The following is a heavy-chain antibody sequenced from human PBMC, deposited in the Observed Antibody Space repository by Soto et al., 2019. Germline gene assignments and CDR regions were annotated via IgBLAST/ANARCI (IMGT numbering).Heavy chain of an antibody. CDR1: GFTFSDYY. CDR2: ISSSGTTI. V-gene: IGHV3-11*01. D-gene: IGHD5-18*01. J-gene: IGHJ6*02. CDR3: ASERVGTRMVTYHYCGGGAV. Sequence: QVQLVESGGGLVKPGGSLRLSCVASGFTFSDYYMSWIRQAPGKGLEWVSYISSSGTTIYYADSVKGRFTISRDNAKNSLSLQMHSLRAEDTAVYYCASERVGTRMVTYHYCGGGAVWSQWTTVTVSS.